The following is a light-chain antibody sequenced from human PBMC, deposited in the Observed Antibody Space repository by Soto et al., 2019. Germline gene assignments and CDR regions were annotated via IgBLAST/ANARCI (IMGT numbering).Light chain of an antibody. J-gene: IGKJ4*01. CDR3: QQRSSWPLT. CDR1: QSVRSTY. V-gene: IGKV3D-20*02. CDR2: DAS. Sequence: EIVLTQSPGTLSLSPGDAATLSCRASQSVRSTYLAWYQQKPGQAPRLLIYDASYRAAGIPARFSGSGSGTDFTLTISSLEPEDFAVYHCQQRSSWPLTFGGGTKVDIK.